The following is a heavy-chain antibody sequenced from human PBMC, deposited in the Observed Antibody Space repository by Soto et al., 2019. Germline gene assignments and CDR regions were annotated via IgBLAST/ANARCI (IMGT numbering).Heavy chain of an antibody. CDR1: GGYFSGYY. J-gene: IGHJ6*03. D-gene: IGHD3-9*01. CDR3: ARAQYYDILTGYSSWDYYYYMDV. CDR2: INHSGST. Sequence: SQTLLLTCAVYGGYFSGYYWRWIRQPPGKGLEWIGEINHSGSTNYNPSLKSRVTISVDTSKNQFSLKLSSVTAADTAVYYCARAQYYDILTGYSSWDYYYYMDVWGKGTTVTVSS. V-gene: IGHV4-34*01.